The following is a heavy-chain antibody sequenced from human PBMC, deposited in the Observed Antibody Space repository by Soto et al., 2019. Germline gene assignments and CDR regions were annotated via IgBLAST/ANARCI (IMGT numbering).Heavy chain of an antibody. D-gene: IGHD2-2*01. CDR1: GYSISSGYY. CDR2: IYHSGST. V-gene: IGHV4-38-2*02. CDR3: ARDIVVVPAAITIFGVVIENYYYYGMDV. J-gene: IGHJ6*02. Sequence: PSETLSLTCAVSGYSISSGYYWGWIRQPPGKGLEWIGSIYHSGSTYYNPSLKSRVTISVDTSKNQFSLKLSSVTAADTAVYYCARDIVVVPAAITIFGVVIENYYYYGMDVWGQGTTVTVSS.